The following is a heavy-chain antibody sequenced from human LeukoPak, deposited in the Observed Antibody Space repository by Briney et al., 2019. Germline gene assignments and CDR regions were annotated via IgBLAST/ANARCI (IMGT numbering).Heavy chain of an antibody. V-gene: IGHV3-30*03. J-gene: IGHJ4*02. CDR2: ISHDASSK. CDR3: AIHFDR. Sequence: PGGSLRLSCAGSGFTFSNSGMHWVRQAPGKGLEWVAVISHDASSKYHADSVKGRFTISRDNSKNTLYLQMNSLRAEDTALYYCAIHFDRWGQGTLVTVSS. CDR1: GFTFSNSG.